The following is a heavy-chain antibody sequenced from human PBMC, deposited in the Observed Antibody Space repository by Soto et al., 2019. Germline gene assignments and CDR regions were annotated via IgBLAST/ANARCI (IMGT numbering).Heavy chain of an antibody. V-gene: IGHV1-18*04. D-gene: IGHD3-9*01. Sequence: ASGKVCCKASGYTFTSYGISWVRQAPGQGLEWMGWISAYNGNTNYAQKLQGRVTMTTDTSTSTAYMELRSLRSDDTAVYYCARGYYDILTAFGDYYYYGMDVWGQGTTVTVSS. CDR3: ARGYYDILTAFGDYYYYGMDV. CDR1: GYTFTSYG. CDR2: ISAYNGNT. J-gene: IGHJ6*02.